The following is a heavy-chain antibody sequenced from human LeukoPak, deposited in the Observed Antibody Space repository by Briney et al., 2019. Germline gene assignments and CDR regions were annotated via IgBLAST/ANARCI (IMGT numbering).Heavy chain of an antibody. CDR1: GGSISSSSYY. CDR3: ARDAPGIAATGVY. CDR2: IYYSGST. J-gene: IGHJ4*02. D-gene: IGHD6-13*01. Sequence: SETLSLTCTVSGGSISSSSYYWGWIRQPPGKGLEWIGSIYYSGSTYYNPSLKSRLTMSVDMSKNQFSLSLSSVTAADTAVYYCARDAPGIAATGVYWGQGTLVTVSS. V-gene: IGHV4-39*07.